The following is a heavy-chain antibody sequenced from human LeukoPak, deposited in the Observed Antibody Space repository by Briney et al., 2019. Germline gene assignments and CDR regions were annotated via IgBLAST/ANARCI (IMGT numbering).Heavy chain of an antibody. CDR1: GFTFSNYW. V-gene: IGHV3-7*05. Sequence: PGDSLRLSCAASGFTFSNYWMIWVRQAPGKGLEWVANIQQDGGQKRYADSVRGRFTVSRDNAQCSLYLHMNSLRAEDTAVYYGARASNPWLQLSWGQGTLVTVSS. J-gene: IGHJ4*02. CDR2: IQQDGGQK. D-gene: IGHD5-24*01. CDR3: ARASNPWLQLS.